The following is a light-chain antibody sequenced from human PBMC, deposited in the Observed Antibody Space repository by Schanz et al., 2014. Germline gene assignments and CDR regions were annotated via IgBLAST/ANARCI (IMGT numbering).Light chain of an antibody. CDR1: QTVSSS. J-gene: IGKJ1*01. CDR3: QQFINLPWT. CDR2: GAS. Sequence: EIVMTQSPGTLSVSPGERATLSCRASQTVSSSLAWYQQKPGQATRLLIYGASIRATGIPARFSGSGSGTDFTLTITRLEPEDFGMFYCQQFINLPWTFGQGTKVEMK. V-gene: IGKV3-15*01.